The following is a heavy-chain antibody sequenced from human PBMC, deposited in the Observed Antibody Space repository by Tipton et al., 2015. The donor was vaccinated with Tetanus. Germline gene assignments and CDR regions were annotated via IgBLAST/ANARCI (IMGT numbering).Heavy chain of an antibody. V-gene: IGHV4-61*08. J-gene: IGHJ4*02. CDR3: ARGTGDY. CDR2: IYYSGST. D-gene: IGHD1-14*01. Sequence: TLSLTCTVSGGSVRSGDYSWNWIRQPPGKGLEWIGYIYYSGSTNYNPSLKSRVTISVDTSKNQFSLKLSSVTAADTAVYYCARGTGDYWGQGTPVTVSS. CDR1: GGSVRSGDYS.